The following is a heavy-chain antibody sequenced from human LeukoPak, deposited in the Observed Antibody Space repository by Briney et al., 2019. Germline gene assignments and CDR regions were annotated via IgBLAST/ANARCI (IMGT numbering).Heavy chain of an antibody. J-gene: IGHJ4*02. D-gene: IGHD1-7*01. V-gene: IGHV1-69*02. Sequence: SVKVSCKASGGTFSSYTISWVRQAPGQGLEWMGRIIPILGIANYAQKFQGRVTITADKSTSTAYMQLSSLRSEDTAVYYCARGTRGELHSDYWGQGTLVTVSS. CDR2: IIPILGIA. CDR1: GGTFSSYT. CDR3: ARGTRGELHSDY.